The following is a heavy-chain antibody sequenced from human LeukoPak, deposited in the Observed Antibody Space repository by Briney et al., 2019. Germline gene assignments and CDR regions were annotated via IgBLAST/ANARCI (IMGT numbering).Heavy chain of an antibody. CDR2: IIPIFGTA. CDR3: ARDYSHPRGYSYEDAYYMDV. Sequence: GASVKVSCKASGCTFSSYAISWVRQAPGQGLEWMGGIIPIFGTANYAQKFQGRVTITADKSTSTAYMELSRLRSEDTAVYSCARDYSHPRGYSYEDAYYMDVWGKGTTVTVSS. D-gene: IGHD5-18*01. V-gene: IGHV1-69*06. J-gene: IGHJ6*03. CDR1: GCTFSSYA.